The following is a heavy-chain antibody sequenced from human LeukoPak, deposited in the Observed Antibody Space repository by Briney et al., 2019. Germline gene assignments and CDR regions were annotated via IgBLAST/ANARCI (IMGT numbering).Heavy chain of an antibody. CDR3: ARAVGSSWYNYYYMDV. CDR2: IYHSGST. V-gene: IGHV4-38-2*02. Sequence: SETLSLTCTVSGYSISSGYYWGWIRPPPGKGLEWIGSIYHSGSTYYNPPLKSRVTISVDTSKNQFSLKLSSVTAADTAVYYCARAVGSSWYNYYYMDVWGKGTTVTVSS. J-gene: IGHJ6*03. D-gene: IGHD6-13*01. CDR1: GYSISSGYY.